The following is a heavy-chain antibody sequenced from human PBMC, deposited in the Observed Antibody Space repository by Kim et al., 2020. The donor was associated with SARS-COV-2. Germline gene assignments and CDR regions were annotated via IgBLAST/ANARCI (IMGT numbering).Heavy chain of an antibody. V-gene: IGHV5-10-1*01. CDR2: IDPSDSYT. CDR1: GYSFTSYW. Sequence: GESLKISCKGSGYSFTSYWISWVRQMPGKGLEWMGRIDPSDSYTNYSPSFQGHVTISADKSISTAYLQWSSLKASDTAMYYCARRYYYDSSGYTDDAFDIWGQGTMVTVSS. J-gene: IGHJ3*02. D-gene: IGHD3-22*01. CDR3: ARRYYYDSSGYTDDAFDI.